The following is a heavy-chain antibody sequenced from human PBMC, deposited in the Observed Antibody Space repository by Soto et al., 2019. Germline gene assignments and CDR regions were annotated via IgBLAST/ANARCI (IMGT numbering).Heavy chain of an antibody. J-gene: IGHJ6*02. CDR2: IYYSGST. CDR1: GGYLISYY. V-gene: IGHV4-59*01. Sequence: SVTLSLTCAVSGGYLISYYLSWIRTPPGKGLEWIGYIYYSGSTNYNPSLKSRVTISVDTSKNQFSLKLSSVTAADTAVYYCARDAPYSSSWYYYYYGMDVWGQGTTVTVSS. CDR3: ARDAPYSSSWYYYYYGMDV. D-gene: IGHD6-13*01.